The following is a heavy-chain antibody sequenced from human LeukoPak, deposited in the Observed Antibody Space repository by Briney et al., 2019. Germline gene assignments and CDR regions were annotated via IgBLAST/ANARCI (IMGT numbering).Heavy chain of an antibody. J-gene: IGHJ3*01. D-gene: IGHD2-2*01. CDR3: AGHDEVPAIKNGFYV. V-gene: IGHV4-4*09. Sequence: PSETLSLTCTVSGGSVTGYYWSWIRQPPGKGLEWIGYMHASGATLHHPSLGSRIAMSLDTTENHFSLNLGSVTAADTAVYYCAGHDEVPAIKNGFYVWGQGTVVTVSS. CDR1: GGSVTGYY. CDR2: MHASGAT.